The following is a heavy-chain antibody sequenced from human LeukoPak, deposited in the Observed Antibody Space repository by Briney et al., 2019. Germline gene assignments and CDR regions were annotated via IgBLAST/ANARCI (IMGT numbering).Heavy chain of an antibody. D-gene: IGHD5-12*01. CDR1: GGSISSSSYY. J-gene: IGHJ4*02. CDR2: IYYSGST. V-gene: IGHV4-39*07. Sequence: SETLSLTCTVSGGSISSSSYYWGWIRQPPGKGLEWIGSIYYSGSTYYNPSLKSRVTISVDTSKNQFSLKLSSVTAADTAVYYCARERRGATIGPVLGNYWGQGTLVTVSS. CDR3: ARERRGATIGPVLGNY.